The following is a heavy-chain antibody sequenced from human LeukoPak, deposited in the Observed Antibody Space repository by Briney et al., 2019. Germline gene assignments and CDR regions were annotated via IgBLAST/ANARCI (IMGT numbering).Heavy chain of an antibody. CDR2: IYVSGST. CDR3: ARDYCSGGGGCSGDYFDY. V-gene: IGHV4-4*07. Sequence: LETLSLTCTVSGGSMETNYWNWIRQSAAKGLEWIGRIYVSGSTLYNPSLKSRVTMSLDTSRNQFSLKLKSVTAADTAIYYCARDYCSGGGGCSGDYFDYWGQGTLVTVSS. J-gene: IGHJ4*02. CDR1: GGSMETNY. D-gene: IGHD2-21*01.